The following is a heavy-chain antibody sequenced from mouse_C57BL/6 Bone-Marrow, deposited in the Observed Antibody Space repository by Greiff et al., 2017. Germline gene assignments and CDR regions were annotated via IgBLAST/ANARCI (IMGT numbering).Heavy chain of an antibody. CDR1: GFTFTSYW. CDR2: IYPGNSDT. CDR3: TPITTVVAKDYAMDY. J-gene: IGHJ4*01. Sequence: EVQLQQSGTVLARPGASVKMSCKTSGFTFTSYWMHWVKQRPGQGLEWIGAIYPGNSDTSYNQKFKGKAKLTAVTSASTAYMELSSLTNEDSAVYYCTPITTVVAKDYAMDYWGQGTSVTVSS. V-gene: IGHV1-5*01. D-gene: IGHD1-1*01.